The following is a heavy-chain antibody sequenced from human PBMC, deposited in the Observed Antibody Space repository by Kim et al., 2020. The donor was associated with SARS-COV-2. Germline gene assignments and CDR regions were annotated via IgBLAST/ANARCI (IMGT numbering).Heavy chain of an antibody. J-gene: IGHJ4*02. Sequence: GGSLRLSCAASGFTFSSYWMHWVRQAPGKGLVWVSRINSDGSSTSYADSVKGRFTISRDNAKNTLYLQMNSLRAEDTAVYYCARVGVRYCSGGSCSLFDYWGQRTLVTVSS. CDR1: GFTFSSYW. CDR2: INSDGSST. CDR3: ARVGVRYCSGGSCSLFDY. V-gene: IGHV3-74*01. D-gene: IGHD2-15*01.